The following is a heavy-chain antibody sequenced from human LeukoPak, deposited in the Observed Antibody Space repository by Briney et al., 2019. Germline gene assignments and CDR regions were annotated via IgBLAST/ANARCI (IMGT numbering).Heavy chain of an antibody. CDR2: IYYSGST. D-gene: IGHD3-22*01. J-gene: IGHJ5*02. CDR1: GGSISSYY. V-gene: IGHV4-59*01. CDR3: AREAYDSSSYGFLDT. Sequence: SETLSLTCTVTGGSISSYYWSWLRQPPGKGLEWIGHIYYSGSTNYNLSLMSRVPISVDTTKFQYSPKFTYVTTAGPGVYYFAREAYDSSSYGFLDTWGQGNLVTVSS.